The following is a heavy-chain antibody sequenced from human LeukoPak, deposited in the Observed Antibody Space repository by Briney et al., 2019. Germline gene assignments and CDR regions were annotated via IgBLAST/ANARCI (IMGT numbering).Heavy chain of an antibody. CDR2: ISGSGDNT. V-gene: IGHV3-23*01. D-gene: IGHD3-10*01. Sequence: GGSLRLSCAASGFTLSSHGMSWVRQAPGKGLEWVSTISGSGDNTYYADSVKGRFTISRDNSKNTLYLQMNSLRAEDTAVYYCARVTYGSGTYGAFDYWGQGTLVTVSS. CDR3: ARVTYGSGTYGAFDY. CDR1: GFTLSSHG. J-gene: IGHJ4*02.